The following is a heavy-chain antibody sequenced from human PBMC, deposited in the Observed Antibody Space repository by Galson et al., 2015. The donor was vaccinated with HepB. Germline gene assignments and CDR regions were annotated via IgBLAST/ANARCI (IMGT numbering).Heavy chain of an antibody. CDR2: ISYDGSNK. V-gene: IGHV3-30*18. CDR3: AKGSRGTGDYIY. J-gene: IGHJ4*02. D-gene: IGHD4-17*01. Sequence: SLRLSCAASGFTFSSYGMHWVRQAPGKGLEWVAVISYDGSNKYYADSVKGRFTISRDNSKNTLYLQMNSLRAEDTAVYYCAKGSRGTGDYIYWGQETLVTVSS. CDR1: GFTFSSYG.